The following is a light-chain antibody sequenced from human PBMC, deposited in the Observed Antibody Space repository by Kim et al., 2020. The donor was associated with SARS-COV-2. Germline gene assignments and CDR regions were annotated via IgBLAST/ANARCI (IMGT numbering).Light chain of an antibody. J-gene: IGLJ2*01. Sequence: APGKTATITCGGNNIGSKSVHWYQQKPGQAPVLFIYYDSDRPSGIPERFSGSNSGNTATLTISRVEAGDEADYYCQVWNSSSDHPVFGGGTQLTVL. V-gene: IGLV3-21*04. CDR2: YDS. CDR1: NIGSKS. CDR3: QVWNSSSDHPV.